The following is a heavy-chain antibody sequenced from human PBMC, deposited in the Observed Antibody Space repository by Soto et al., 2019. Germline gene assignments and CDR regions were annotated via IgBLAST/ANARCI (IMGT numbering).Heavy chain of an antibody. V-gene: IGHV3-30*18. Sequence: QVQLVESGGGVVQPGRSLRLSCAASGFTFSSYGMHWVRQAPGKGLEWVALISYDGSNKYYADSVKGRFTISRANSQNTLYLQMNSLRTEDTAVYYCAKDLGHGGRGAFDIWGQGTMVTVSS. D-gene: IGHD7-27*01. J-gene: IGHJ3*02. CDR3: AKDLGHGGRGAFDI. CDR1: GFTFSSYG. CDR2: ISYDGSNK.